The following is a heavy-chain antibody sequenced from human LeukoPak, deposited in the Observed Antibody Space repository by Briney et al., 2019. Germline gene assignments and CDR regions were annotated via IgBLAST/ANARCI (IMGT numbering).Heavy chain of an antibody. J-gene: IGHJ5*02. V-gene: IGHV4-30-2*01. CDR3: ARQYTAGAWFDP. CDR2: IYHSGST. Sequence: SETLSLTCAVSGGSISSGGYSWSWIRQPPGKGLEWIGYIYHSGSTYYNPSLKSRVTISVDTSKNQFSLKLSSVTAADTAVYYCARQYTAGAWFDPWGQGTLVTVSS. D-gene: IGHD2-2*02. CDR1: GGSISSGGYS.